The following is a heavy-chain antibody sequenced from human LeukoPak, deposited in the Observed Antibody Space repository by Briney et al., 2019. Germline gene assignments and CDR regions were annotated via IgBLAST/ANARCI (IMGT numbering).Heavy chain of an antibody. CDR3: ARGPHYYDNKNFDY. D-gene: IGHD3-22*01. Sequence: ASETLSLTCTVSGGSISSYYWSWIRQPPGKGLEWIGYIYYSGSTNYNPSLKSRVTISVDTSKNQFSLRLSSVTAADTAVYYCARGPHYYDNKNFDYWGQGTLVTVSS. J-gene: IGHJ4*02. CDR2: IYYSGST. V-gene: IGHV4-59*08. CDR1: GGSISSYY.